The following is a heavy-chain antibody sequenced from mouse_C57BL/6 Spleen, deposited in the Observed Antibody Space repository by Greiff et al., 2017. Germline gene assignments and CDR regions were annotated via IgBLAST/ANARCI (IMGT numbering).Heavy chain of an antibody. D-gene: IGHD2-1*01. Sequence: QVQLQQPGAELVMPGASVKLSCKASGYTFTSYWMHWVKQRPGQGLEWIGEIDPSDSYTNYNQKFKGKSTLTVDKSSSTAYMQLSSLTSEDSAVYYCARGDGNWYFDGWGTGTTVTVSS. CDR1: GYTFTSYW. CDR2: IDPSDSYT. J-gene: IGHJ1*03. V-gene: IGHV1-69*01. CDR3: ARGDGNWYFDG.